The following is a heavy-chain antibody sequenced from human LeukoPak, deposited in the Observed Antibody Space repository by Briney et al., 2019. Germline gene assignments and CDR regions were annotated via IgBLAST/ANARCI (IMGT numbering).Heavy chain of an antibody. J-gene: IGHJ4*02. V-gene: IGHV4-34*01. CDR1: GGSFSGYY. D-gene: IGHD6-19*01. CDR3: ARGGSGWYFVDY. Sequence: PSETLSLTCAVYGGSFSGYYWSWIRQPPGKGLEWIGSIYYSGSTYYNPSLKSRVTISVDTSKNQFSLKLSSVTAADTAVYYCARGGSGWYFVDYWGQGTLVTVSS. CDR2: IYYSGST.